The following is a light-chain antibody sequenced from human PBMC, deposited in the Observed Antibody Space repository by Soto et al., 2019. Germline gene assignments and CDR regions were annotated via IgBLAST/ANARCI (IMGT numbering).Light chain of an antibody. V-gene: IGKV3-20*01. J-gene: IGKJ4*01. CDR2: GAS. CDR1: KSVSARY. Sequence: ETLLTQSPGTLSLSPGERATLSCRASKSVSARYLAWYQQKPGQPPRLLVYGASTRAAGIPDRFSGSGSGTDFTLTISRLEPEDFAMFYCQQYGNSPLTFGGGTKVEIK. CDR3: QQYGNSPLT.